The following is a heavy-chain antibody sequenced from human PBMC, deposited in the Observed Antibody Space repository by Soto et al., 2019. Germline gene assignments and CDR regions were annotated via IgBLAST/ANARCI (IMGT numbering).Heavy chain of an antibody. CDR2: ISSSTRYI. D-gene: IGHD3-22*01. Sequence: GGALRLSCAASGFTFSSYSMKLVRQAPSNRLAWASSISSSTRYIYYGDSWKGLFNIARDKAKNTLYPQMNSLRAEATAPYYWARVHYYDSSGFYLWGQGTLVTVSS. CDR1: GFTFSSYS. J-gene: IGHJ4*02. CDR3: ARVHYYDSSGFYL. V-gene: IGHV3-21*04.